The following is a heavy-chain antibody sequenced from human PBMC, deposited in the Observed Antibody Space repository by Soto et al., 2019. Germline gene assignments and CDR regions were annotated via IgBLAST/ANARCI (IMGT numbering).Heavy chain of an antibody. V-gene: IGHV3-23*01. D-gene: IGHD3-22*01. CDR2: ISGSGGGI. Sequence: EVQLLESGGAVVQPGGSLRLTCAASGFTFGSHAMTWVRQAPGKGLEWVSTISGSGGGIHYADSVKGRFTISRDNSKNTVFLQANSLSAEDTAMYYCAKELHHHDSSGYVDYWGQGTLVTVSS. CDR1: GFTFGSHA. J-gene: IGHJ4*02. CDR3: AKELHHHDSSGYVDY.